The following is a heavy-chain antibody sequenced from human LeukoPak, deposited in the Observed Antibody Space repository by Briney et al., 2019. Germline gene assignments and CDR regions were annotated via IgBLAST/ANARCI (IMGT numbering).Heavy chain of an antibody. CDR1: GGSISSGSYY. Sequence: SQTLSLTCTVSGGSISSGSYYWSWIRQPAGTGLEWIGRIYTSGSTNYNPSLKSRVTISVDTSKNQFSLKLSSVTAADTAVYYCASEGVRPAGVYYYYYMDVWGKGTTVTISS. CDR3: ASEGVRPAGVYYYYYMDV. CDR2: IYTSGST. V-gene: IGHV4-61*02. J-gene: IGHJ6*03. D-gene: IGHD7-27*01.